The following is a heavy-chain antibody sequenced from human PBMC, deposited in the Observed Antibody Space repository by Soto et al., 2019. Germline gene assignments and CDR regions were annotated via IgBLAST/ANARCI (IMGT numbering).Heavy chain of an antibody. D-gene: IGHD1-1*01. Sequence: DVQLVESGGGLFQPGESLRLSCAAFGLTISGKKYMAWVRQAPGKGLEWVSALYDLDGSFYADSVKGRFTTSSDSSKTTVYLQMNDLRPDDTAVYYCATWHERAHAYDVWGQGTTVTVSS. CDR2: LYDLDGS. CDR3: ATWHERAHAYDV. J-gene: IGHJ3*01. CDR1: GLTISGKKY. V-gene: IGHV3-53*01.